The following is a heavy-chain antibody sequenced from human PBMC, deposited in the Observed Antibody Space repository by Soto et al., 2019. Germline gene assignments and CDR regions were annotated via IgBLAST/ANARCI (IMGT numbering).Heavy chain of an antibody. J-gene: IGHJ4*01. CDR3: ATEVWVYYDFWSGYSDY. D-gene: IGHD3-3*01. V-gene: IGHV3-7*01. CDR2: IKEDGSDM. Sequence: EVQLVESGGGLVQPGGSLRLSCAASGFTFSSYWMSWVRQAPGKGLEWVANIKEDGSDMYYVDSVKGRFTISRDNAKNSLYLQMNSLRAEDTAVYYCATEVWVYYDFWSGYSDYWGQEPWSPSPQ. CDR1: GFTFSSYW.